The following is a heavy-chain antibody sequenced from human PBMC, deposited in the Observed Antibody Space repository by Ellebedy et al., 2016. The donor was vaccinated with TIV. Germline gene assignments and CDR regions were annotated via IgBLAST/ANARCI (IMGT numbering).Heavy chain of an antibody. D-gene: IGHD5-24*01. J-gene: IGHJ6*03. CDR2: MSHDDRNR. CDR3: GRAATPLSQRFYDQYMDV. Sequence: GESLKISXVASRFDFSRYTMHWVRQPPGKGPEWVALMSHDDRNREYAESVKGRFTISRDDSKKTLYLQMSSLRPEDTAVYFCGRAATPLSQRFYDQYMDVWGRGTTVTVSS. CDR1: RFDFSRYT. V-gene: IGHV3-30-3*01.